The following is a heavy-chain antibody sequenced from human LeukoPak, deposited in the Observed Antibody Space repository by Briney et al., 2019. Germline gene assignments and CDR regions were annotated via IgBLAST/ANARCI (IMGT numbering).Heavy chain of an antibody. CDR2: INHSGST. D-gene: IGHD3-22*01. CDR3: ARVHYDSSGYWGPGYYYYGMDV. Sequence: SETLSLTCAVYGGSFSGYYWSWIRQPPGKGLEWIGEINHSGSTNYNPSLKSRVTISVDTSKNQFSLKLSSVTAADTAVYYCARVHYDSSGYWGPGYYYYGMDVWGQGTTVTVSS. V-gene: IGHV4-34*01. CDR1: GGSFSGYY. J-gene: IGHJ6*02.